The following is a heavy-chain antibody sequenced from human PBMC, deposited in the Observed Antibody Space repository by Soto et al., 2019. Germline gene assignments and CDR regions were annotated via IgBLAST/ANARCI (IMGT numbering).Heavy chain of an antibody. CDR1: GGYISSGCYY. D-gene: IGHD3-10*01. Sequence: PSETMSLTCTVSGGYISSGCYYRSWINQHPGKGLEWIGYIYYSGSTYYNPSLKSRVTISVDTSKNQFSLKLSSVTAADTAVYYCAGSPYYYGSGSYYPPRSYFDYWGQGTLVTVSS. CDR2: IYYSGST. CDR3: AGSPYYYGSGSYYPPRSYFDY. J-gene: IGHJ4*02. V-gene: IGHV4-31*03.